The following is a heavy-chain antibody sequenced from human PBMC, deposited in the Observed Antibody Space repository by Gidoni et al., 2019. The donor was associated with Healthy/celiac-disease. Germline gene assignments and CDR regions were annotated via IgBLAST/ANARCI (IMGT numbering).Heavy chain of an antibody. Sequence: LEWIGYIYYSGSTYYNPSLKSRVTISVDTSKNQFSLKLSSVTAADTAVYYCASERYCSSTSCYQPEPYWYFDLWGRGTLVTVSS. J-gene: IGHJ2*01. D-gene: IGHD2-2*01. CDR3: ASERYCSSTSCYQPEPYWYFDL. CDR2: IYYSGST. V-gene: IGHV4-31*02.